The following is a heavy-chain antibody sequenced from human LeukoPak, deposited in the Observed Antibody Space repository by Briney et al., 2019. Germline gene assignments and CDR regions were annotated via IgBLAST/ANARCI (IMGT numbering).Heavy chain of an antibody. V-gene: IGHV3-53*01. D-gene: IGHD5-24*01. CDR1: EFTVSSSY. CDR2: ITSGGST. J-gene: IGHJ4*02. Sequence: GGSLRLSCAASEFTVSSSYMSWVRQAPGKGLEWVSIITSGGSTYYADSEKGRFTIFRDNSKGKVFLQMDSLRGDDTAVYYCARGRDGYNTHFDYWGQGTLVTVSS. CDR3: ARGRDGYNTHFDY.